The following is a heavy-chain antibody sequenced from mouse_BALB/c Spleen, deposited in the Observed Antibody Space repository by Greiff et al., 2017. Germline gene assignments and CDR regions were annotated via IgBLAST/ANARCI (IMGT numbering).Heavy chain of an antibody. D-gene: IGHD1-1*01. CDR1: GYTFTSYY. CDR2: INPSNGGT. CDR3: TRTYYGSSTYAMDY. Sequence: VQLQQSGAELVKPGASVKLSCKASGYTFTSYYMYWVKQRPGQGLEWIGEINPSNGGTNFNEKFKSKATLTVDKSSSTAYMQLSSLTSEDSAVYYCTRTYYGSSTYAMDYWGQGTSVTVSS. V-gene: IGHV1S81*02. J-gene: IGHJ4*01.